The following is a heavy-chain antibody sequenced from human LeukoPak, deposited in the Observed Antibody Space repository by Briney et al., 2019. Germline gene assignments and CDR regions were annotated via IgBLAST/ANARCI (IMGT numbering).Heavy chain of an antibody. Sequence: PGGSLRLSCAASGFTFSYYGMHWVRQAPGKGLEWVAFIRYDESKKFYGDSVKGRFTISRDNSKNTLYLQMNSLRTEDTAVYYCAREGIDSSGYYSYFDYWGQGTLVTVSS. D-gene: IGHD3-22*01. V-gene: IGHV3-30*02. CDR2: IRYDESKK. J-gene: IGHJ4*02. CDR3: AREGIDSSGYYSYFDY. CDR1: GFTFSYYG.